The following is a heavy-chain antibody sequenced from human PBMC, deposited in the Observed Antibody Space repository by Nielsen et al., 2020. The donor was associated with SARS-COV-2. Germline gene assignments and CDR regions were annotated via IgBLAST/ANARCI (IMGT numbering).Heavy chain of an antibody. CDR2: ISSSSSYI. D-gene: IGHD4-11*01. V-gene: IGHV3-21*01. Sequence: GESLKISCAASGFTFSSYSMNWVRQAPGKGLEWVPSISSSSSYIYYADSVKGRFTISRDNAKNSLYLQMNSLRAEDTAVYYCAREYERGYSNYGWYYYYGMDVWGQGTTVTVSS. CDR3: AREYERGYSNYGWYYYYGMDV. CDR1: GFTFSSYS. J-gene: IGHJ6*02.